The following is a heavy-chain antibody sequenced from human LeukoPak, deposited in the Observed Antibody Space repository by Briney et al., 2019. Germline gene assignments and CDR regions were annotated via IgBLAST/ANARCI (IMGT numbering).Heavy chain of an antibody. Sequence: GGSLRLSCAASGFTFCNAWMSWVRQAPGKGLVWVGRIKSKTDGGTTDYAAPVKGRFTISRDDSKITLYLQMNSLKTEDTAVYCCTIISGRSWGQGTLVTVSS. CDR2: IKSKTDGGTT. V-gene: IGHV3-15*01. D-gene: IGHD1-14*01. CDR1: GFTFCNAW. J-gene: IGHJ4*02. CDR3: TIISGRS.